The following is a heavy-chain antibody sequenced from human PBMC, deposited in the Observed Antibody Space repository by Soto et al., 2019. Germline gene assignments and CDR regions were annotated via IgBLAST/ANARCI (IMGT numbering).Heavy chain of an antibody. V-gene: IGHV1-18*01. CDR3: AREGYCSSGSCALYSHDYFGLDV. J-gene: IGHJ6*02. CDR2: ISAYNGNT. CDR1: GYTFIRYG. D-gene: IGHD2-15*01. Sequence: QVQLVQSGAEVKKPGASVKVSCKASGYTFIRYGISWVRQAPGQGLEWMGGISAYNGNTKYAQKFQGRGTMTTDTSTSTDYMELRSMTPDDTAVYYCAREGYCSSGSCALYSHDYFGLDVWGQGTTVTV.